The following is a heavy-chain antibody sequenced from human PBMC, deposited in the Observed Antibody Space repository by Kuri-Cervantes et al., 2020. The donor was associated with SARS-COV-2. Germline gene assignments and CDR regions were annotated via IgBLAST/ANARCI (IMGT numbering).Heavy chain of an antibody. J-gene: IGHJ6*03. CDR3: ARVVVGYYYYYYMDV. V-gene: IGHV4-39*07. CDR2: IYYSGST. Sequence: SETLSLTCTVSGGSISSSSYYWGWIRQPPGKGLEWIGSIYYSGSTYYNPSLKSRVTISVDTSKNQFSLKLISVTAADTAVYYCARVVVGYYYYYYMDVWGKGTTVTVSS. D-gene: IGHD2-2*01. CDR1: GGSISSSSYY.